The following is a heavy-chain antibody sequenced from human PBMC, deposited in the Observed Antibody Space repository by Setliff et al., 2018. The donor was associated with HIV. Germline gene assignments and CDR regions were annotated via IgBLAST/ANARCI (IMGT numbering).Heavy chain of an antibody. CDR3: TTDLIIRGVIIDGALR. V-gene: IGHV5-51*01. Sequence: GESLKISCQASGYSFTKFWIGWVRQMPGKGLEWMGLIYPGDSDTRYSPSFQGQVTISADKSTNTLFLQMNSLETEDTAVYYCTTDLIIRGVIIDGALRWGQGTLVTVSS. CDR2: IYPGDSDT. CDR1: GYSFTKFW. J-gene: IGHJ4*02. D-gene: IGHD3-10*01.